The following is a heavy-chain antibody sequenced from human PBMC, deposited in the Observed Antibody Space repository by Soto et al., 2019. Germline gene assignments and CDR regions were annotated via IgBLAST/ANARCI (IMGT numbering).Heavy chain of an antibody. CDR2: ISHSGST. J-gene: IGHJ3*02. CDR1: HGSMTNYY. Sequence: SETLSLTCTVSHGSMTNYYWSWIRQPPGKGLEWIGYISHSGSTNDNPSLKSRVTISVDTSKNQFSLKLSSLTAADTAVYYCARFRVAPDAFGIWGQGTMVTVSS. D-gene: IGHD5-12*01. CDR3: ARFRVAPDAFGI. V-gene: IGHV4-59*01.